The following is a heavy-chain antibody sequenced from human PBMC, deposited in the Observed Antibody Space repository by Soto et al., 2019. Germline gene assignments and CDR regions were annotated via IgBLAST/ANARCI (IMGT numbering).Heavy chain of an antibody. CDR2: IYPGDSDT. J-gene: IGHJ5*02. V-gene: IGHV5-51*01. CDR1: GYSFTSYW. CDR3: ERLKNSAAGTTWLDP. D-gene: IGHD6-13*01. Sequence: GESLKISCKGSGYSFTSYWIGWVRQMPGKGLEWMGIIYPGDSDTRYSPSFQGQVTISADKSISTAYLQWSSLKASDTAMYYCERLKNSAAGTTWLDPWGQGTLVTVSS.